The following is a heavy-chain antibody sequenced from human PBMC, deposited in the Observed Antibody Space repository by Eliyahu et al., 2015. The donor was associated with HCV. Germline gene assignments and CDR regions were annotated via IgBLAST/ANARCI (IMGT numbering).Heavy chain of an antibody. CDR2: ITSDGSRT. D-gene: IGHD3-3*01. CDR1: GPTFSRHW. V-gene: IGHV3-74*01. Sequence: EVQLVESGGDLVQPGGSLRLSCXASGPTFSRHWIHWVRQAPGKGLVWVSRITSDGSRTSYADSVRGRFTISRDNAKSKIYLQMNSLRVEDTAVYYCVADSYWFDPWGQGTLVTVSS. CDR3: VADSYWFDP. J-gene: IGHJ5*02.